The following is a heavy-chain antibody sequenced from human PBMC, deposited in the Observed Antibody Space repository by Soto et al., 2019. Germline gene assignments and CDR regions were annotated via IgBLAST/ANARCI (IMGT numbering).Heavy chain of an antibody. V-gene: IGHV1-69*13. CDR1: GGTFSSYA. D-gene: IGHD3-22*01. Sequence: GASVKVSCKASGGTFSSYAISWVRQAPGQGLEWMGGIIPIFGTANYAQKFQGRVTITADESTSTAYMELSSLRSEDTAVYYCARGYYDSSPPGGASVNYHYYGMDVWGQGTTVTVSS. J-gene: IGHJ6*02. CDR3: ARGYYDSSPPGGASVNYHYYGMDV. CDR2: IIPIFGTA.